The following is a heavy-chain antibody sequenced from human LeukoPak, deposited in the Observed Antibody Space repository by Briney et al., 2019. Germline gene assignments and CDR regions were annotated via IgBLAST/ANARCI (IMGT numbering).Heavy chain of an antibody. CDR2: INQDGSEK. CDR1: GFTFSTYW. V-gene: IGHV3-7*02. J-gene: IGHJ4*02. D-gene: IGHD2-15*01. CDR3: ASLTVTGGSLSDY. Sequence: PGGSLRLSCAASGFTFSTYWMSWIRQAPGKGLEWVANINQDGSEKNYVHSMRGRFTISRDNAKNSLYLQMNSLRAEDTAVYYCASLTVTGGSLSDYWGQGTLVTVSS.